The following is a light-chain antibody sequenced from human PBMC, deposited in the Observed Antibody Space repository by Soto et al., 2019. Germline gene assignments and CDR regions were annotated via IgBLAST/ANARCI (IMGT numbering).Light chain of an antibody. J-gene: IGKJ1*01. CDR1: QDISNY. Sequence: DIQMTQSPSSLSASVGDRVTITCRASQDISNYLARYQQKPGKVPKLLIYAASTLQSGVPSRFSGSGSGTDFTLTFSSLQPEDVATYYCQRYNIAPWTFGQGTKVEIK. CDR2: AAS. CDR3: QRYNIAPWT. V-gene: IGKV1-27*01.